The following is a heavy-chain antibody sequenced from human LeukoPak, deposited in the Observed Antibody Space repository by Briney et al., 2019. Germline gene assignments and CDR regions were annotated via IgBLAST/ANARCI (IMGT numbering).Heavy chain of an antibody. V-gene: IGHV3-23*01. CDR1: GFTFSTYA. CDR3: ATRNSVAGHDY. J-gene: IGHJ4*02. Sequence: GGSLRLSCAASGFTFSTYAMSWVRQAPGEGLEWVSAISGSGGSTYYADSVKGRFTISRDNSKNTLYLQMNSLRAEDTAVYYCATRNSVAGHDYWGQGTLVTVSS. D-gene: IGHD6-19*01. CDR2: ISGSGGST.